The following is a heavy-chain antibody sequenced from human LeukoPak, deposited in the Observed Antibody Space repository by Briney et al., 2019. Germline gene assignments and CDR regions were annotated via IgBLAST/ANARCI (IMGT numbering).Heavy chain of an antibody. CDR1: GFTFSSYA. D-gene: IGHD4-17*01. CDR2: ISGSGGST. Sequence: GGSLRLSCAASGFTFSSYAMSWVRQAPGKGLEWVSAISGSGGSTYYADSVKGRFTISRDNSKNTLYLQMNSLRAEDTAVYYCARDTPATTVTTSGLTSYYFDYWGQGTLVTVSS. CDR3: ARDTPATTVTTSGLTSYYFDY. J-gene: IGHJ4*02. V-gene: IGHV3-23*01.